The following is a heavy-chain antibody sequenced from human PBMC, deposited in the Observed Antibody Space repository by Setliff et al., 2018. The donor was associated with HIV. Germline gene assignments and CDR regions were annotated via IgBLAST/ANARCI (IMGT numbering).Heavy chain of an antibody. D-gene: IGHD6-6*01. CDR2: ISPSSTII. J-gene: IGHJ4*02. CDR1: GFSFSSYS. V-gene: IGHV3-48*01. Sequence: PGGSLRLSCGASGFSFSSYSMNWVRQAPGKGLEWVSYISPSSTIIYYPDSVKGRFTTSRDNARNSLYLQMNSLRVEDTAVYYCARVWAMQQLVPGYWGQGTLVTVSS. CDR3: ARVWAMQQLVPGY.